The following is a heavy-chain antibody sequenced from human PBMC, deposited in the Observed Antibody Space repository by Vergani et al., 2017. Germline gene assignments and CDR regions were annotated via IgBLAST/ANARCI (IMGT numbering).Heavy chain of an antibody. V-gene: IGHV3-23*01. CDR1: GFTFSSYA. CDR2: ISGSGGST. CDR3: AKDDFQVEQQLFPGCFDP. D-gene: IGHD6-13*01. J-gene: IGHJ5*02. Sequence: EVQLLESGGGLVQPGGSLRLSCAASGFTFSSYAMSWVRQAPGKGLEWVSAISGSGGSTYYADSVKGRFTISRDNSKNTLYLQMNSLRAEETAVYYCAKDDFQVEQQLFPGCFDPWGQGTLVTVSS.